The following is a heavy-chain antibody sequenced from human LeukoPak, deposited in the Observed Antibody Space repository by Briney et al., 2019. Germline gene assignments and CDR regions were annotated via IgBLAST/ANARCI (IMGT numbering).Heavy chain of an antibody. V-gene: IGHV4-38-2*01. CDR3: AATPRSAFDY. J-gene: IGHJ4*02. CDR2: IYHSGTT. CDR1: GYSISSNYY. Sequence: SETLSLTCAVSGYSISSNYYWGWIRQPPGKGLEWIGTIYHSGTTYYNPSLKSRLTISVNTSKNQFSLKLSSVTAADTAVYYCAATPRSAFDYWGRGTLVTVSS.